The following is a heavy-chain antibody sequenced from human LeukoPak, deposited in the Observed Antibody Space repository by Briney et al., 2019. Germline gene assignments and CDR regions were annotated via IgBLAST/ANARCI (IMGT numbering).Heavy chain of an antibody. CDR1: GGPISNGTCY. CDR2: VYYTGTT. V-gene: IGHV4-39*01. D-gene: IGHD2-2*01. CDR3: ARRAVVAAAVSYFDY. J-gene: IGHJ4*02. Sequence: SETLSLTCSVSGGPISNGTCYWGWIRQPPGKGLEWIGGVYYTGTTYYSPSLNSRVTVSIDTSNKQFSLRLTSVTAADTAVYYCARRAVVAAAVSYFDYWGQGILVTVSS.